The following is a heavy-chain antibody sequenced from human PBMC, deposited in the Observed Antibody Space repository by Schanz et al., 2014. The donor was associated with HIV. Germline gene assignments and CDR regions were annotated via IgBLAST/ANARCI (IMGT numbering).Heavy chain of an antibody. Sequence: QVQMVESGGGVVQPGRSLRLSCEASGFTFSDYHMNWIRQAPGKGLEWVSYISSSSSYTYYADSVKGRFAISRDNAKNSLFLQMNSLRAEDTAVYYCAKEWYYGSGSMDYGLDVWGQGTTVIVSS. V-gene: IGHV3-11*06. CDR1: GFTFSDYH. D-gene: IGHD3-10*01. J-gene: IGHJ6*02. CDR2: ISSSSSYT. CDR3: AKEWYYGSGSMDYGLDV.